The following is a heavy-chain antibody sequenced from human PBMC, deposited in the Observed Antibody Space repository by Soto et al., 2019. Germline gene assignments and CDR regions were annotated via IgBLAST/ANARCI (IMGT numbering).Heavy chain of an antibody. D-gene: IGHD3-22*01. Sequence: SETLSLTCSVSGGSISSSPYYWGWIRQPPGKGLEWLGTIYYSGTTSYNPSLKGRVIISVDTSNNQLFLKLRSVTAADTAAYYCARHRQYYDTSGYQQRYFDYWGQGTQVTVS. CDR2: IYYSGTT. CDR3: ARHRQYYDTSGYQQRYFDY. V-gene: IGHV4-39*01. J-gene: IGHJ4*02. CDR1: GGSISSSPYY.